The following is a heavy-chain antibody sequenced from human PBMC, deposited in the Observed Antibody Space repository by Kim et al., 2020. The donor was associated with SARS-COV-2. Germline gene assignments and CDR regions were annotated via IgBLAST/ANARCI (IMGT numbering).Heavy chain of an antibody. D-gene: IGHD3-22*01. CDR3: AILRSGYSGGDDAFDI. CDR1: GFPFSASA. J-gene: IGHJ3*02. V-gene: IGHV3-73*01. Sequence: GGSLRLSCAASGFPFSASAIHWVRQASGKGLEWIGRIRRKANNYATVYPASVEGRFTISRDDSKNTAYLQMNSLKTEDTAVYYCAILRSGYSGGDDAFDIWGQGTSVTVSA. CDR2: IRRKANNYAT.